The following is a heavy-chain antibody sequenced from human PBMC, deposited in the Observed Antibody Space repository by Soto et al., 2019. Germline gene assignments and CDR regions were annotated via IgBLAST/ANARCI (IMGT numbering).Heavy chain of an antibody. Sequence: ASVKVSCKTSGYTFTSYFVHWVRQAPGQGLEWMGVINPSTGSTTYAQRFQGRVTMTTDTSTSTAYMELRSLRSDDTAVYYCARARLWFGELLFPNWFDPWG. V-gene: IGHV1-46*01. J-gene: IGHJ5*02. CDR1: GYTFTSYF. CDR2: INPSTGST. CDR3: ARARLWFGELLFPNWFDP. D-gene: IGHD3-10*01.